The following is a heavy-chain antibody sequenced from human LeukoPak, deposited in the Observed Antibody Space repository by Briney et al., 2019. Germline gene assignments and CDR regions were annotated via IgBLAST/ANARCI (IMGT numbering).Heavy chain of an antibody. CDR2: IYSGGST. CDR1: GFTVSSNY. CDR3: ARDVRGAFDI. J-gene: IGHJ3*02. V-gene: IGHV3-53*01. Sequence: GGSLRLSWAASGFTVSSNYMSWVRQAPGKGLEWVSVIYSGGSTYYADSVKGRFTISRDNSKNTLYLQMNSLRAEDTAVYYCARDVRGAFDIWGQGTMVTVSS. D-gene: IGHD3-10*01.